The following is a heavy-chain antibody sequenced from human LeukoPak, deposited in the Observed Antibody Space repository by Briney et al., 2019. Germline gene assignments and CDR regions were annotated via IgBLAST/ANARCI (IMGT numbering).Heavy chain of an antibody. J-gene: IGHJ4*02. Sequence: SETLSLIGTVSGDSVSSSYYYWGWIRQPPGQGLEWIGNVYYSGSTYYSPSLKSRVSMSVDTSKNQLSLKMSSVTAADTAVYYCARLSKGRYFDYIFDHWGQGTLVTVSS. CDR1: GDSVSSSYYY. CDR2: VYYSGST. CDR3: ARLSKGRYFDYIFDH. D-gene: IGHD3-9*01. V-gene: IGHV4-39*01.